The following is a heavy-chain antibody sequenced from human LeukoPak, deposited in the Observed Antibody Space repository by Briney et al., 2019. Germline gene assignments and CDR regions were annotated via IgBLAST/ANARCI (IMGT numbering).Heavy chain of an antibody. J-gene: IGHJ4*02. V-gene: IGHV3-53*01. D-gene: IGHD4/OR15-4a*01. CDR3: ARRAGAYSHPYDY. CDR1: GFTFSSYA. Sequence: PGGSLRLSGAASGFTFSSYAMGWVRQGPGKGLEWVSFIYYDDRTHYSDSVKGRFTISRDNSKNTLYLQMNSLRAEDTAVYYCARRAGAYSHPYDYWGQGTLVTVSS. CDR2: IYYDDRT.